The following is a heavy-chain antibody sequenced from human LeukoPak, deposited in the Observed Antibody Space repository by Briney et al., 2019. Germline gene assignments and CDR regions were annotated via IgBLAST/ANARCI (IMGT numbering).Heavy chain of an antibody. J-gene: IGHJ6*03. CDR1: GYSISSGYY. CDR3: ARHGDYGYMDV. V-gene: IGHV4-38-2*02. Sequence: SETLSLTCTVSGYSISSGYYWGWIRQPPGKGLEWIGSIYHSGSTYYNPSLKSRVTISVDTSKNQFSLKLSSVTAADTAVYYCARHGDYGYMDVWGKGTTVTISS. CDR2: IYHSGST. D-gene: IGHD4-17*01.